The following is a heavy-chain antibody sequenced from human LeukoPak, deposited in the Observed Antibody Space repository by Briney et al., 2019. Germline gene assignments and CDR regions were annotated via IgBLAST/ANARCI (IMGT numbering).Heavy chain of an antibody. J-gene: IGHJ4*02. CDR1: GYTFTGFY. Sequence: ASVKVSCKASGYTFTGFYMHWVRQAPGQGLEWMGWINPNSGGTNYAQKFQGRVTMTRDTSISTAYMELSRLRSDDTAVYYCARVVMATGAALKGNYYFDYWGQGTLVTVSS. CDR2: INPNSGGT. V-gene: IGHV1-2*02. D-gene: IGHD5-24*01. CDR3: ARVVMATGAALKGNYYFDY.